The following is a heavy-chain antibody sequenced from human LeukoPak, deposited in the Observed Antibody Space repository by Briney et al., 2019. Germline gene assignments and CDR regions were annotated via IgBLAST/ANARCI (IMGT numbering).Heavy chain of an antibody. CDR3: ASIHGGIVFDY. V-gene: IGHV4-39*07. D-gene: IGHD4-23*01. Sequence: PSETLSLTCTVSGDSVSTSSYYWGWIRQPPGKGLEFIANIFYSGDTYYNPSLRSRITISVDTSKNQFSLQLSSVTAADTAVYYCASIHGGIVFDYWGQGTLVTVSS. CDR2: IFYSGDT. CDR1: GDSVSTSSYY. J-gene: IGHJ4*02.